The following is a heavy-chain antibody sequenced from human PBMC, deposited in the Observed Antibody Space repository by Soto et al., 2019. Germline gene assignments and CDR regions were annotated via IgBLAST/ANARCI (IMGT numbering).Heavy chain of an antibody. V-gene: IGHV4-39*01. CDR2: IYYSGRT. Sequence: PSETLSLTCIVSGESISSSSYYWGWIRQPPGKGLESIGSIYYSGRTYYNPSFKTRVTISIDTSKNQFPLQLSSVTATDTAVYYCARQRTTVVTQAYFDHWGQGALVTVSS. D-gene: IGHD2-21*02. J-gene: IGHJ4*02. CDR3: ARQRTTVVTQAYFDH. CDR1: GESISSSSYY.